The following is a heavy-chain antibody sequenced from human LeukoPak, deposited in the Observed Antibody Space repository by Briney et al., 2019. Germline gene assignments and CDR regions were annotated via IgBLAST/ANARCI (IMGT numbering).Heavy chain of an antibody. Sequence: ASETLSLTCAVYGGSFSGYYWSWIRQPPGKGLEWIGEINHSGSTNYNPSLKSRVTISVDTSKNQFSLKLSSVTAADTAVYYCARLGTVVTPPMGYWGQGTLVTVSS. J-gene: IGHJ4*02. CDR2: INHSGST. CDR1: GGSFSGYY. V-gene: IGHV4-34*01. CDR3: ARLGTVVTPPMGY. D-gene: IGHD4-23*01.